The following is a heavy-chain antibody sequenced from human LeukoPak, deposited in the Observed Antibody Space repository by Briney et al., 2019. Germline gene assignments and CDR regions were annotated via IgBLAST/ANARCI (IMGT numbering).Heavy chain of an antibody. CDR1: GFTFSSYW. J-gene: IGHJ4*02. CDR2: THGDGTNT. CDR3: ARGYGDYVAYFDY. V-gene: IGHV3-74*03. Sequence: GGSLRLSCAGSGFTFSSYWMHWVRQAPGKGLVWVSRTHGDGTNTKYANSVKGRFTISRDNAKNTLYLQMNSLRAEDTAVYYCARGYGDYVAYFDYWGQGTLVTVSS. D-gene: IGHD4-17*01.